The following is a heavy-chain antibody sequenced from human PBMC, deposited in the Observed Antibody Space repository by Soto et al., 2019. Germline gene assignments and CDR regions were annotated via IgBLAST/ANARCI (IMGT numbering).Heavy chain of an antibody. V-gene: IGHV4-34*01. CDR3: ARAYSLWSTFGYYFDY. CDR2: INHSGST. J-gene: IGHJ4*02. D-gene: IGHD3-10*01. CDR1: GGSSSGYY. Sequence: SATLSPTCAVYGGSSSGYYWCWIRQPPGKRLEWIGEINHSGSTNYNPSLKSRVTISVDTSKNQFSLKLSSVTAADTAVYYCARAYSLWSTFGYYFDYWGQGTLVTVSS.